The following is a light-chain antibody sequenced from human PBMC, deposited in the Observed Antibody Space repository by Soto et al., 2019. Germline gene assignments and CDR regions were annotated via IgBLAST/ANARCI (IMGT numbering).Light chain of an antibody. Sequence: EIVLTQSPDTLSLSPGERATLSCRASQSVSSSYLAWYQQKPGQAPRLLIYGASSRATGIPDKFSGSGSGTDFTLTISRLEPEDFEVYYCQQYGSSPVTFGQGTKVDIX. V-gene: IGKV3-20*01. J-gene: IGKJ1*01. CDR3: QQYGSSPVT. CDR2: GAS. CDR1: QSVSSSY.